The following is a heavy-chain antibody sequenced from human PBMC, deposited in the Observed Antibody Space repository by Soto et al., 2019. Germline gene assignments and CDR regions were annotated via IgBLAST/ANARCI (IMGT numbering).Heavy chain of an antibody. V-gene: IGHV1-69*06. D-gene: IGHD2-2*01. Sequence: QVQLVQSGAEVKKPGSSVKFSCKASGGTFSSYAISWVRQAPGQGLEWMGGIIPIFGTANYAQKFQGRVTITADKSTSTAYMELSSLRSEATAVYYCAGGVVPAAMAVYYYGMDVWGQGTTVTVSS. J-gene: IGHJ6*02. CDR3: AGGVVPAAMAVYYYGMDV. CDR1: GGTFSSYA. CDR2: IIPIFGTA.